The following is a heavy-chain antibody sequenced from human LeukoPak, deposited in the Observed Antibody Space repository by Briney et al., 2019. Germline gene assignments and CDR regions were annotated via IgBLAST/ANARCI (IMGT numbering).Heavy chain of an antibody. CDR1: GGSISSSSYY. CDR2: IYYSGST. V-gene: IGHV4-39*01. CDR3: ARAHYDTRFDP. D-gene: IGHD3-16*01. J-gene: IGHJ5*02. Sequence: SETLSLTCTVSGGSISSSSYYWGWIRQPPGKGLEWIGSIYYSGSTYYNPSLKSRVTISVDTSKNQFSLKLSSVTAADTAVYYCARAHYDTRFDPWGQGTLVTVSS.